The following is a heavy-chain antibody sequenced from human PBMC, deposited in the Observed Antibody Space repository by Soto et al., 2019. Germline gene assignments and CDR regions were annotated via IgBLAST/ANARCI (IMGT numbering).Heavy chain of an antibody. Sequence: PGGSLRLSCAASGFTFNIYALHWVRQAPGKGLEWVAVISFDGTKKYYSDSVKGRFTISRDNLKNTLNLQRNNLRVEDAALYFCAREDDYGYRYINYGLDVWGQGTTVTVSS. V-gene: IGHV3-30-3*01. D-gene: IGHD4-17*01. CDR1: GFTFNIYA. CDR3: AREDDYGYRYINYGLDV. CDR2: ISFDGTKK. J-gene: IGHJ6*02.